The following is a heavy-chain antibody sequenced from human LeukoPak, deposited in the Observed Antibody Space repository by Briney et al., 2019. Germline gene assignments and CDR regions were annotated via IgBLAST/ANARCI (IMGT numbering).Heavy chain of an antibody. D-gene: IGHD5-24*01. V-gene: IGHV4-59*01. Sequence: PSETLSLTCTFSTDSIGTDYWSWNRQSPEKGLEWIGYMYYSGSANYNPSLKSRVTISVDTSKKQLSLKLRSVTAADTAVYYCARGVGYNTYYFDYWGQGTLVTVSS. J-gene: IGHJ4*02. CDR2: MYYSGSA. CDR1: TDSIGTDY. CDR3: ARGVGYNTYYFDY.